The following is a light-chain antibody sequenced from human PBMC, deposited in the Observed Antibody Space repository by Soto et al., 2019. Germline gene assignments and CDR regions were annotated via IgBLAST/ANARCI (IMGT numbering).Light chain of an antibody. CDR2: GNS. CDR3: QSYDSSLSGSNV. CDR1: GSKIGAGYD. J-gene: IGLJ1*01. V-gene: IGLV1-40*01. Sequence: QSGLRQRPSVSGAPGQRVTISCTGSGSKIGAGYDVHWYQQLPGTAPKLLIYGNSNRPSGVPDRFSGSKSGTSASLAITGLQAEDEADYYCQSYDSSLSGSNVFGTGTKVTVL.